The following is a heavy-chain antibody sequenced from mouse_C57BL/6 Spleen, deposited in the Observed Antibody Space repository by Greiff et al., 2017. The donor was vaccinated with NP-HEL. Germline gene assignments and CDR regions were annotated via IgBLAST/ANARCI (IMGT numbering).Heavy chain of an antibody. V-gene: IGHV5-4*01. D-gene: IGHD2-1*01. CDR1: GFTFSSYA. Sequence: EVQVVESGGGLVKPGGSLKLSCAASGFTFSSYAMSWVRQTPEKRLEWVATISDGGSYTYYPDNVKGRFTISRDNAKNNLYLQMSHLKSEDTAMYYCARSYGNSLDYWGQGTTLTVSS. CDR3: ARSYGNSLDY. J-gene: IGHJ2*01. CDR2: ISDGGSYT.